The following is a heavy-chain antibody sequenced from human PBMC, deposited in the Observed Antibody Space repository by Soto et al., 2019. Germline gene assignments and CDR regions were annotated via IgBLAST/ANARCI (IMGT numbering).Heavy chain of an antibody. V-gene: IGHV4-61*01. J-gene: IGHJ4*02. CDR2: VYHTGRT. CDR3: ARDFAYFDF. D-gene: IGHD3-3*01. Sequence: SETLSLTCTVSGGSFKSGSYSWSWIRQPPGKGLEWIGYVYHTGRTSYNPSLKSRVSISMDTSKNQFSLNLDSVTAADTAVYFCARDFAYFDFWGQGTLVTVSS. CDR1: GGSFKSGSYS.